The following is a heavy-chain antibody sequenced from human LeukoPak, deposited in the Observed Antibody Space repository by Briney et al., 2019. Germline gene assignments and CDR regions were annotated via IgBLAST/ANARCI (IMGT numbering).Heavy chain of an antibody. Sequence: ASVKVSCKASGYTFTDYYFHWVRQAPGQGFEWMGWINPNSGDTNYAQKFQGRVTMTRDTSISTAHMEMSRLRSDNTAVYYCARANFLYCSSTTCLFAYWGQGTLVTVSS. J-gene: IGHJ4*02. CDR2: INPNSGDT. D-gene: IGHD2-2*01. CDR1: GYTFTDYY. V-gene: IGHV1-2*02. CDR3: ARANFLYCSSTTCLFAY.